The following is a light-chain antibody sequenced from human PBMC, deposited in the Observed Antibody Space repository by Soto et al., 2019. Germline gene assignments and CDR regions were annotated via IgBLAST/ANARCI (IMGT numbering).Light chain of an antibody. V-gene: IGKV3-15*01. Sequence: EIVLTQSPGTLSLSPGERATLSCRASQSIRTNVAWYQQIPGQAPRPLVYGASTRATGVPARFSGSGSGIEFTLTISSLQSEDSAFYYCQQYFNWPLTWTFGPGT. CDR3: QQYFNWPLTWT. CDR2: GAS. CDR1: QSIRTN. J-gene: IGKJ3*01.